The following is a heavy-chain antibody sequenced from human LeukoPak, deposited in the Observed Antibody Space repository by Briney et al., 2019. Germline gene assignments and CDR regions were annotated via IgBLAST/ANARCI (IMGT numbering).Heavy chain of an antibody. J-gene: IGHJ6*03. D-gene: IGHD1-26*01. CDR1: GFAVSSNY. V-gene: IGHV3-53*01. Sequence: GGSLRLFCAASGFAVSSNYMSWVRQAPGKGLEWVSVIYSGGSTYYADSVKGRFTISRDNSKNTLYLQMNSLRAEDTGVYYCARDLWGYYYMDVWGKGTTVTISS. CDR2: IYSGGST. CDR3: ARDLWGYYYMDV.